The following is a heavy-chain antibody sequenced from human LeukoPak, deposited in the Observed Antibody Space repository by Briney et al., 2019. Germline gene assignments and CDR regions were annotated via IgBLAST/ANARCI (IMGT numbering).Heavy chain of an antibody. Sequence: GGSLRLSCAASGFTFGTYAMFWVSQAPGKGLEWVSSISGNSASTPYADFVTGRFTISRDNSKNTVYLQMNSLRAEDTAVYYCARGEFLGSGASLIDYWGQGTLVTVSS. J-gene: IGHJ4*02. CDR3: ARGEFLGSGASLIDY. CDR1: GFTFGTYA. CDR2: ISGNSAST. V-gene: IGHV3-23*01. D-gene: IGHD3-10*01.